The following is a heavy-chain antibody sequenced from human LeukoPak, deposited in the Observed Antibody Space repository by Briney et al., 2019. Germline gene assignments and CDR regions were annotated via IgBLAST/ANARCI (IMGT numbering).Heavy chain of an antibody. CDR1: GFTVSSNY. CDR3: AKDQLTTVTFDAFDI. J-gene: IGHJ3*02. D-gene: IGHD4-17*01. CDR2: ISGSGGST. V-gene: IGHV3-23*01. Sequence: GGSLRLSCAASGFTVSSNYVTWVRQAPGKGLEWVSAISGSGGSTYYADSVKGRFTISRDNSKNTLYLQMNSLRAEDTAVYYCAKDQLTTVTFDAFDIWGQGTMVTVSS.